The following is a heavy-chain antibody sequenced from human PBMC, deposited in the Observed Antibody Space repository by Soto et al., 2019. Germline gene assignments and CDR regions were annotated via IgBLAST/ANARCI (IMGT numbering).Heavy chain of an antibody. V-gene: IGHV3-30-3*01. D-gene: IGHD2-15*01. CDR1: GFTFSSYA. Sequence: QVQLVESGGGVVQPGRSLRLSCAASGFTFSSYAMYWVRQAPGKGLEWVAVISYEGNNKYYADSVKGRITISRDNSRIRLYMDMNRLRAEDPAVYYCARAGCDGVSCNTLAGLRYGMDLWGQVTTVNVYS. CDR3: ARAGCDGVSCNTLAGLRYGMDL. J-gene: IGHJ6*02. CDR2: ISYEGNNK.